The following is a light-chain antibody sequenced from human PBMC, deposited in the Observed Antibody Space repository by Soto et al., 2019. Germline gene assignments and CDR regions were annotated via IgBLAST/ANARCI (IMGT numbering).Light chain of an antibody. CDR1: QSISSY. J-gene: IGKJ5*01. V-gene: IGKV1-39*01. CDR3: QQSYSTPIT. Sequence: LHSTPPPCSRTPSVRYGFSITSLASQSISSYLNWYQKKPEKAPKLLIYAASSLQSGVPSRFSGSGSGTDFTLNISSLQPEDFATYYCQQSYSTPITFGQGTRLEI. CDR2: AAS.